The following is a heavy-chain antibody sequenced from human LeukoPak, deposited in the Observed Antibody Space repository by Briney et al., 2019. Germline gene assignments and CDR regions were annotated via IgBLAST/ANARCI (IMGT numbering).Heavy chain of an antibody. V-gene: IGHV3-11*01. CDR3: ARHRAVWFGEFTYNFDY. CDR1: GFTFSDYY. J-gene: IGHJ4*02. D-gene: IGHD3-10*01. Sequence: PGGSLTLSCVVSGFTFSDYYMSWIRQAPGQGVEWISYITNTGSTIKYAASVRGRFTISRDNAKNSLYLQLNSLRAEDTAVYYCARHRAVWFGEFTYNFDYWGQGTLVTVSS. CDR2: ITNTGSTI.